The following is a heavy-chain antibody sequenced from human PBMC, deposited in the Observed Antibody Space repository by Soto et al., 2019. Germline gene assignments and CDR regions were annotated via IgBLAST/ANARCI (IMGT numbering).Heavy chain of an antibody. J-gene: IGHJ5*02. CDR2: IIPIFGTA. CDR3: ARRIAVSTGWFDP. V-gene: IGHV1-69*13. Sequence: SVKVSFKASGGTFSSYAISWVRQAPGQGLEWMGGIIPIFGTANYAQKFQGRVTITADESTSTAYMELSSLRSEDTAVYYCARRIAVSTGWFDPWGQGTLVTVSS. D-gene: IGHD6-19*01. CDR1: GGTFSSYA.